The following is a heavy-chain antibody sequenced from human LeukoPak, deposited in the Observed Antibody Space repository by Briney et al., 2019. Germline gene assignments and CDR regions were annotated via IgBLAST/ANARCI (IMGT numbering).Heavy chain of an antibody. Sequence: SETLSLTCTVSGGSISGYYWSWTRQPPGKGLEWIGYIYNSESTNYNPSLRSRVTISADTSKNQFSLKLSSVTAADTAVYFCARHRVPAAATSFDYWGQGTLVTVSS. CDR3: ARHRVPAAATSFDY. D-gene: IGHD6-13*01. J-gene: IGHJ4*02. CDR1: GGSISGYY. CDR2: IYNSEST. V-gene: IGHV4-59*08.